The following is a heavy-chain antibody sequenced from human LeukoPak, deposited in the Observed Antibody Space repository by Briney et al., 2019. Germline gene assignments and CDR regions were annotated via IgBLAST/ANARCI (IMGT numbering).Heavy chain of an antibody. V-gene: IGHV1-18*01. CDR3: ARSAVGREWELLLSDY. J-gene: IGHJ4*02. CDR1: GYTFTSYG. CDR2: ISAYNGNT. D-gene: IGHD1-26*01. Sequence: GASVKVSCKASGYTFTSYGISWVRQAPGQGLEWMGWISAYNGNTNYAQKLQGRVTMTTDTSTSTAYMELRSLRSDDTAVNYCARSAVGREWELLLSDYWGQGTLVTVSS.